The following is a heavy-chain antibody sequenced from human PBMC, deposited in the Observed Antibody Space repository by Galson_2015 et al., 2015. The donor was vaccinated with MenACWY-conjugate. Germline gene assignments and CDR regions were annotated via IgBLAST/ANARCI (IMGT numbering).Heavy chain of an antibody. Sequence: QSGAEVKKPGESLKVSCKGSGYSFTSYWIGWVRQMPGKGLEWMGIIYPGDSDTRYSPSFQGQVTISADKSISTAYLQWSSLKASDTAMYYCKLDYDFWSGYYPDSSRNGMDVWGQGTTVTVSS. J-gene: IGHJ6*02. CDR2: IYPGDSDT. D-gene: IGHD3-3*01. CDR3: KLDYDFWSGYYPDSSRNGMDV. V-gene: IGHV5-51*01. CDR1: GYSFTSYW.